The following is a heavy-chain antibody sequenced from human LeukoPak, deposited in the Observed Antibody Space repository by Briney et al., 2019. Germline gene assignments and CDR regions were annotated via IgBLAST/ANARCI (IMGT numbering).Heavy chain of an antibody. CDR3: ARDLPYYYGSGSLDY. V-gene: IGHV3-33*01. J-gene: IGHJ4*02. D-gene: IGHD3-10*01. CDR1: GFTFSSYG. Sequence: GGSLRLSCAASGFTFSSYGMHWVRQAPGKGLEWVAVIWYDGSNKYYADSVKGRFTISRDNSKNTLYLQMNSLRAEDTAVYYCARDLPYYYGSGSLDYWGQGTLVTVSS. CDR2: IWYDGSNK.